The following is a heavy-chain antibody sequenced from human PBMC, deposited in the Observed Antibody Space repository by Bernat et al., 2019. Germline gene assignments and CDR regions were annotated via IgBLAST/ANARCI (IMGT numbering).Heavy chain of an antibody. CDR2: INPNSGGT. CDR3: ARDEVGSSWYDGVWGAFDI. D-gene: IGHD6-13*01. CDR1: GYTFTGYY. Sequence: QVQLVQSGAEVKKPGASVKVSCKASGYTFTGYYMHWVRQAPGQGLEGMGWINPNSGGTNYAQKFQGWVTMTRDTSISTAYMELSRLRSDDTAVYYCARDEVGSSWYDGVWGAFDIWGQGTMVTVSS. J-gene: IGHJ3*02. V-gene: IGHV1-2*04.